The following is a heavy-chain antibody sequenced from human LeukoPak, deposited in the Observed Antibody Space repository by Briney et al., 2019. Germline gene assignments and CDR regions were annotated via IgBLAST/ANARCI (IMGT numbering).Heavy chain of an antibody. Sequence: PSETLSLTCAVYGGSFSGYYWSWIRQPPGKGLGWIGEINHSGSTNYSPSLKSRVTISVDTSKNQFSLKLSSVTAADTAVYYCARAAVDIVVVPAATYFDYWGQGTLVTVSS. CDR3: ARAAVDIVVVPAATYFDY. D-gene: IGHD2-2*01. J-gene: IGHJ4*02. CDR2: INHSGST. V-gene: IGHV4-34*01. CDR1: GGSFSGYY.